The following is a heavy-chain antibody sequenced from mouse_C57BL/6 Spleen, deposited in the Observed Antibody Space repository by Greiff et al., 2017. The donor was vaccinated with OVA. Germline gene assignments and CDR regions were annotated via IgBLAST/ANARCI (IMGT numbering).Heavy chain of an antibody. D-gene: IGHD2-1*01. CDR1: GYTFTDYN. J-gene: IGHJ2*01. CDR3: ARGDGNYDYYDY. V-gene: IGHV1-18*01. Sequence: EVQLQQSGPELVKPGASVKIPCKASGYTFTDYNMDWVKQSHGKSLEWIGDINPNNGGTIYNQKFKGKATLTVDKSSSTAYMELRSLTSEDTAVYYCARGDGNYDYYDYWGQGTTLTVSS. CDR2: INPNNGGT.